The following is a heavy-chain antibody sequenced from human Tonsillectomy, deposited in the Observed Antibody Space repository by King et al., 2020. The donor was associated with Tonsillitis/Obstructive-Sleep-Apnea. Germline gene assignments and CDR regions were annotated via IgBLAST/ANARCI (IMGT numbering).Heavy chain of an antibody. J-gene: IGHJ4*02. Sequence: VQLVESRGGVVQPGRSLRLSCAASGFKFSSYALHWVRQAPGKGLEWVAFISYDGSNKYYADSVKGRFTISRDNSKNTLYLQMNSLRAEDTAVYYCARSIQGWHYFDYWGQGTLVTVSS. CDR3: ARSIQGWHYFDY. CDR2: ISYDGSNK. V-gene: IGHV3-30*04. CDR1: GFKFSSYA. D-gene: IGHD6-19*01.